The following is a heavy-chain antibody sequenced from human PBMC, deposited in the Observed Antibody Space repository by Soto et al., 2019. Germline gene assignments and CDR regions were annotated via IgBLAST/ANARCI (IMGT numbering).Heavy chain of an antibody. D-gene: IGHD5-12*01. CDR2: ISGSGGST. CDR3: AKAHGYSGYVFNYDY. CDR1: GFTFSSYA. J-gene: IGHJ4*02. Sequence: GGSLRLSCAASGFTFSSYAMSWVRQAPGKGLEWVSDISGSGGSTYYADSVKGRFTISRDNAKNTLYLQMNSLRAEETAVYYCAKAHGYSGYVFNYDYWGQGTLVTVSS. V-gene: IGHV3-23*01.